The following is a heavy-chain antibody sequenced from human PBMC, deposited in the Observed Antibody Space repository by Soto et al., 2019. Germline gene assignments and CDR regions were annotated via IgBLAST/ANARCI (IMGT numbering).Heavy chain of an antibody. CDR3: ARGRALAGDFDY. Sequence: QVQLVQSGAEVKKPGASVKVSCKASGYTFTSYGISWVRQAPGQGLEWMGWISAYNGNTNYAQKLQGRVTMSTDTATSKAYKELRSLRSDDKPVYYWARGRALAGDFDYWGQGTLVTVSS. V-gene: IGHV1-18*01. CDR2: ISAYNGNT. D-gene: IGHD6-19*01. CDR1: GYTFTSYG. J-gene: IGHJ4*02.